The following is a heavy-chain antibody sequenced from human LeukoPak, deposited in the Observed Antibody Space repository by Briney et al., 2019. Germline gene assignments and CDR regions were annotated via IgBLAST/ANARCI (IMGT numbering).Heavy chain of an antibody. CDR1: GFTVSSNY. Sequence: GRSLRLSCAASGFTVSSNYMSWVRQAPGKGLEWVSVIYSGGIYNDGTTNYGDSVKGRFTISRDNSKNTLYLQMNSLRAEDTAVYYCARRELLGYSYGLRTFNIWGQGTTVTVSS. CDR3: ARRELLGYSYGLRTFNI. CDR2: IYSGGIYNDGTT. D-gene: IGHD5-18*01. V-gene: IGHV3-66*04. J-gene: IGHJ3*02.